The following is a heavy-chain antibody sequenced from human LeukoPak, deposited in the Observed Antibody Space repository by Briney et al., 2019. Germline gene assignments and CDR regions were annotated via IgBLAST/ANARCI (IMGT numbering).Heavy chain of an antibody. Sequence: ASVKVSCKASGYIFTGYYMHWVRQAPGEGLEWMGWINPNSGGTNSAQKFQGRVTMTRDTSISTAYMELSRLTSDDTAVYYCARHPYSGSYHFDYWGQGTLVTVSS. D-gene: IGHD1-26*01. CDR1: GYIFTGYY. CDR3: ARHPYSGSYHFDY. J-gene: IGHJ4*02. V-gene: IGHV1-2*02. CDR2: INPNSGGT.